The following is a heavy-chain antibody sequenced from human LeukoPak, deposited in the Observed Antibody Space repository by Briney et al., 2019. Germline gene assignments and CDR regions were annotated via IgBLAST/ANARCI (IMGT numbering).Heavy chain of an antibody. CDR3: ARLKRYCSGGSCYYYFDY. CDR2: IYYSGST. D-gene: IGHD2-15*01. J-gene: IGHJ4*02. Sequence: SETLSLTCTVSGGSISSSSYYWGWIRQPPGKGLEWIGGIYYSGSTYYNPSLKSRVTISVDTSKNQLSLKLSSVTAADTAVYYCARLKRYCSGGSCYYYFDYWGQGTLVTVSS. CDR1: GGSISSSSYY. V-gene: IGHV4-39*01.